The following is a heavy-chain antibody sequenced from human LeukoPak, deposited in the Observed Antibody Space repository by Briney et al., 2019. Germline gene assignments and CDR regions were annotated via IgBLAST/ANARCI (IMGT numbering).Heavy chain of an antibody. CDR3: WIPCGCDCYSHGAFDI. J-gene: IGHJ3*02. D-gene: IGHD2-21*01. CDR2: VYPGDSDT. CDR1: GFRFTSFW. V-gene: IGHV5-51*01. Sequence: GASMKISFKGFGFRFTSFWIGWVRPVPGKGLEWKGIVYPGDSDTRYYPSFQGHVTISVEKSISTAFLQWGSLKASDTALFYCWIPCGCDCYSHGAFDIWGQGTTVTVSS.